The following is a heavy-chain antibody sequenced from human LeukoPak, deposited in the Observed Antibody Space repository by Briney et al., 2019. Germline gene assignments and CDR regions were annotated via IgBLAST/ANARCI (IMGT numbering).Heavy chain of an antibody. D-gene: IGHD6-19*01. CDR1: GFTFSKYW. J-gene: IGHJ4*02. CDR3: ATKQWLAPPPDS. V-gene: IGHV3-74*01. Sequence: PRGSRRLSCAASGFTFSKYWMLWVRQAPGKGLESVSRINTDGTVTTYADSVKGRFTVSRDNADNTMFLQMNSVRDEDTAVYYCATKQWLAPPPDSWGQGTPVTVSS. CDR2: INTDGTVT.